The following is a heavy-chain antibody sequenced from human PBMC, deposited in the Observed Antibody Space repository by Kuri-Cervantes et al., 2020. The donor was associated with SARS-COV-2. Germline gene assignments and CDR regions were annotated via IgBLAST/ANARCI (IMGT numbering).Heavy chain of an antibody. CDR1: GGTFSSYT. CDR2: IIPIFGTA. Sequence: SVKVSCKASGGTFSSYTISWVRQAPGQGLEWMGGIIPIFGTANYAQKFQGRVTMTRDTSTSTVYMELSSLRSEDTAVYYCARLLYSGSYYGDFDYWGQGTLVTVSS. CDR3: ARLLYSGSYYGDFDY. V-gene: IGHV1-69*05. D-gene: IGHD1-26*01. J-gene: IGHJ4*02.